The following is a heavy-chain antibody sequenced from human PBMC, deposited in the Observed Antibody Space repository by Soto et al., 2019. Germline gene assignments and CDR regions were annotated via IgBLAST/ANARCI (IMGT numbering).Heavy chain of an antibody. V-gene: IGHV1-69*12. J-gene: IGHJ6*02. D-gene: IGHD3-3*02. Sequence: QVQLEQSGAEVKKPVSSVKVSCKASGVTFSNSAISWVRQAPGQGLEWMGGIMPIFRTPDYAQKFQGRVTVKADESTSKAYMELSGLKSDDTAVYYCARDKDRPQLGGNYYYILDVWGQGTTVTVSS. CDR2: IMPIFRTP. CDR3: ARDKDRPQLGGNYYYILDV. CDR1: GVTFSNSA.